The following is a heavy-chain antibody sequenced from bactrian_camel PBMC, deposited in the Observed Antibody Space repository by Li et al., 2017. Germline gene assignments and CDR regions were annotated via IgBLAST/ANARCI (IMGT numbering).Heavy chain of an antibody. CDR1: GFISSNHC. D-gene: IGHD5*01. V-gene: IGHV3S53*01. CDR3: AADYGLGVFGY. J-gene: IGHJ6*01. Sequence: QLVESGGGSVQVGESLIISCAASGFISSNHCVAWFREVPGQEREGVAAIDTDDNTNYADSVKGRFTISKDNAKNTLYLQMNSLKPEDTAVYYCAADYGLGVFGYWGQGTQVTVS. CDR2: IDTDDNT.